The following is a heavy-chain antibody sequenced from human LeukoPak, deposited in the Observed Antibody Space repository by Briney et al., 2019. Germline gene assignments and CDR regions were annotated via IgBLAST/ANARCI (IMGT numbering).Heavy chain of an antibody. D-gene: IGHD3-3*01. CDR2: INPNSGGT. V-gene: IGHV1-2*06. CDR1: GYTFTGYY. CDR3: ARDFGGTYYDFWSGYSQED. J-gene: IGHJ4*02. Sequence: ASVKVSCKASGYTFTGYYMHWVRQAPGQGLEWMGRINPNSGGTNYAQKFQGRVTMTRDTSISTAYMELSRLRPDDTAVYYCARDFGGTYYDFWSGYSQEDWGQGTLVTVSS.